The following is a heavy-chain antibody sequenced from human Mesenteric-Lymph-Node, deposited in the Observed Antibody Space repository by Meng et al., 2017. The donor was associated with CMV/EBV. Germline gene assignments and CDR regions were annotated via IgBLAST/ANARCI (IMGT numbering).Heavy chain of an antibody. CDR1: GFTFSNHW. CDR2: IKQDGSDK. D-gene: IGHD5-18*01. J-gene: IGHJ6*02. Sequence: GESLKISCAASGFTFSNHWMSWVRQAPGKGLEWVANIKQDGSDKNYAGSVKGRFTISRDNAKKSMYLEMSSLSAEDTAVYYCVKDVKSWIQGAMDVWGQGTTVTVSS. CDR3: VKDVKSWIQGAMDV. V-gene: IGHV3-7*01.